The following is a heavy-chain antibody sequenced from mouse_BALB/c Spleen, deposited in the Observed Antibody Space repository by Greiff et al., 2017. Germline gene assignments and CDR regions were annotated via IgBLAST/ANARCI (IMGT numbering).Heavy chain of an antibody. CDR2: IYYSGTI. CDR1: GISITTGNYR. Sequence: EVKVVESGPGLVKPSQTVSLTCTVTGISITTGNYRWSWIRQFPGNKLEWIGYIYYSGTITYNPSLTSRTTITRDTSKNQFFLEMNSLTAEDTATYYCAREGLGAMDYWGQGTSVTVSS. D-gene: IGHD2-4*01. CDR3: AREGLGAMDY. J-gene: IGHJ4*01. V-gene: IGHV3-5*02.